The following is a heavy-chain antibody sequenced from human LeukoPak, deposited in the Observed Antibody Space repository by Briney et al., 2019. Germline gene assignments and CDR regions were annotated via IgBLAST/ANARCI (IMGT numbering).Heavy chain of an antibody. Sequence: GGSLKLSCAASGFTFSSYSMNWVRQAPGEGLEWVSSISSSSSYIYYADSAKGRFTISRDNAKNSLYLQMNSLRAEDTAVYYCATSPGLGYSSSLTGVDYWGQGTLVTVSS. D-gene: IGHD6-6*01. J-gene: IGHJ4*02. CDR1: GFTFSSYS. V-gene: IGHV3-21*01. CDR2: ISSSSSYI. CDR3: ATSPGLGYSSSLTGVDY.